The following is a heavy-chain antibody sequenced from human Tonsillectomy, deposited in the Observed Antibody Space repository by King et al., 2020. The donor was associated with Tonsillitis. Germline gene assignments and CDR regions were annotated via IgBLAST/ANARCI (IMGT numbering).Heavy chain of an antibody. D-gene: IGHD4-23*01. CDR1: GFTFSSYE. CDR3: ARDGPTTVVNPSEYFQH. V-gene: IGHV3-48*03. Sequence: VQLVESGGGLVQPGGSLRLSCAASGFTFSSYEMNWVRQAPGKGLEWVSYISSSGSTIYYADSVKGRFTISRDNAKNSLYLQMNSLRAEDTAVYYCARDGPTTVVNPSEYFQHWGQGTLVTVSS. J-gene: IGHJ1*01. CDR2: ISSSGSTI.